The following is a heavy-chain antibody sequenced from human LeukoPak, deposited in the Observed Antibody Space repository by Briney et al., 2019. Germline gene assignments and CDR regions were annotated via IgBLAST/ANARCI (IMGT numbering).Heavy chain of an antibody. CDR3: ARGGPIDY. V-gene: IGHV3-48*02. J-gene: IGHJ4*02. Sequence: GGSLRLSCVPSRFVPSNDNTHWVRPAPGKGLEWVSYISSSRSTIFNADSVKGRFTISRDNAKNSLYLQRNSLRDEDTAVYYCARGGPIDYWGEGTLVTVP. CDR2: ISSSRSTI. CDR1: RFVPSNDN.